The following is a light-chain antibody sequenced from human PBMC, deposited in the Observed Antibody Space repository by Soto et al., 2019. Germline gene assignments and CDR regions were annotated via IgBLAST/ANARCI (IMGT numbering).Light chain of an antibody. CDR1: SSDVGGYNY. CDR3: CSYTSSTTWV. Sequence: QSALTQPASVSGSPGQSITISCTGTSSDVGGYNYVSWYQQHPGKAPKLILYNVINRPSGISSRFSGSKSGNTASLTVSGRQAEDEADYYCCSYTSSTTWVFGGGTKLTVL. V-gene: IGLV2-14*03. CDR2: NVI. J-gene: IGLJ3*02.